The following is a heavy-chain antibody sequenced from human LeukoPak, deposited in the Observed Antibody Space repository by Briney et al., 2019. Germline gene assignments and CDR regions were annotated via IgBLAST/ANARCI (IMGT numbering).Heavy chain of an antibody. J-gene: IGHJ6*03. D-gene: IGHD6-13*01. CDR3: ARDQQQLVRAYYYYYMDV. V-gene: IGHV3-53*01. Sequence: GGSLRLYCSASGFTVSSNNKSWVRQDPGKGLYLVSVLYSGGSTYYADSVKGRFTISRDNSKNTLYLQMNSLRAEDTAVYYCARDQQQLVRAYYYYYMDVWGKGTTVTVSS. CDR1: GFTVSSNN. CDR2: LYSGGST.